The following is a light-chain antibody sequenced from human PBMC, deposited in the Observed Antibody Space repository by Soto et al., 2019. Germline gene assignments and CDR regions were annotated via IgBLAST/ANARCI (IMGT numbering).Light chain of an antibody. CDR2: DVS. Sequence: QSALTQPASVSGSPGQSITISCTGTSSDVGGYNYVSWHQQHPGKAPKLMIYDVSVRPSGVSNRFSGSKSGNTASLTISGLQAEDEADYYCSSYTSSSTLYVFGIGTKLTVL. V-gene: IGLV2-14*01. CDR3: SSYTSSSTLYV. J-gene: IGLJ1*01. CDR1: SSDVGGYNY.